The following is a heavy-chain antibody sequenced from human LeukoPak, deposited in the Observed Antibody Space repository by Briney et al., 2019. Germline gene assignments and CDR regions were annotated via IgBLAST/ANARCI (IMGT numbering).Heavy chain of an antibody. CDR1: GGSFSGYY. J-gene: IGHJ3*02. Sequence: PSETLSLTCAVYGGSFSGYYWSWIRQPPGKGLEWIGEINHSGTTYYNPSLMSRVTISVDTSKNQFSLKVRSVTAADTAVYYCARPKVYGDYQGAFHIWGQGTMVTVSS. D-gene: IGHD4-17*01. CDR2: INHSGTT. V-gene: IGHV4-34*01. CDR3: ARPKVYGDYQGAFHI.